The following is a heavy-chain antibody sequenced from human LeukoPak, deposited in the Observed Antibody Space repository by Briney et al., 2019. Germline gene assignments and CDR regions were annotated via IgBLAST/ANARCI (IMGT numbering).Heavy chain of an antibody. CDR3: ARGKSDRDGYNYVDY. CDR1: DGSISSGGYY. D-gene: IGHD5-24*01. CDR2: IYYSGST. Sequence: PSETLSLTCTVSDGSISSGGYYWSWIRQHPGKGLEWIGYIYYSGSTYYNPSLKSRVTISVDTSKNQFSLKLSSVAAADTAVYYCARGKSDRDGYNYVDYWGQGTLVTVSS. V-gene: IGHV4-31*03. J-gene: IGHJ4*02.